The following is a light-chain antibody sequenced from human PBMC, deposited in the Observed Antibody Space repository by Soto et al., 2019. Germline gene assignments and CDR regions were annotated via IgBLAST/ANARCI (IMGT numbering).Light chain of an antibody. J-gene: IGLJ2*01. V-gene: IGLV1-40*01. CDR3: QSYDSRLTDVV. CDR1: SSNIGAGYD. CDR2: SNI. Sequence: QLVLTQPPSVSGAPGQRVTISCTWSSSNIGAGYDVHWYQQLPGTAPQLLTYSNINRPSGVPDRFSDSKSDTSASLAITGLQAEDEADYYCQSYDSRLTDVVFGGGTKVTVL.